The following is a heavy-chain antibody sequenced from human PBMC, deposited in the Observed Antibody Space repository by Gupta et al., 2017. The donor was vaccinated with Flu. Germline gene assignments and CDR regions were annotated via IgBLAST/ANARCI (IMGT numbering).Heavy chain of an antibody. CDR3: ARESGPHYYKYYYMDV. D-gene: IGHD3-10*01. CDR2: ISASGAYR. V-gene: IGHV3-21*06. CDR1: GFPFNTYG. Sequence: EEQLVESGGGLVKPGGSLRLSCAASGFPFNTYGVNWVRQAPGKGLEWVSYISASGAYRFYADSVEGRFTISRDNAKNSLFLQMNDLRLGDTAVYYCARESGPHYYKYYYMDVWGKGTTVTVSS. J-gene: IGHJ6*03.